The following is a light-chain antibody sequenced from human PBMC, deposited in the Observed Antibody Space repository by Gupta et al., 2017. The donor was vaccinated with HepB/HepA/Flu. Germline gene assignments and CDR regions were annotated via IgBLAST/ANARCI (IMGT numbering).Light chain of an antibody. Sequence: DIVMTQSPDSLAVSLGERATLNCKSSQSILYSSNNKNYLAWYQQKPGQPPKLLIYWASTRESGVPDRFSGSGSGTDFTLTISSRQPEDVAVYYCQQYDSTPAITFGGGTKVEIK. CDR1: QSILYSSNNKNY. J-gene: IGKJ4*01. V-gene: IGKV4-1*01. CDR2: WAS. CDR3: QQYDSTPAIT.